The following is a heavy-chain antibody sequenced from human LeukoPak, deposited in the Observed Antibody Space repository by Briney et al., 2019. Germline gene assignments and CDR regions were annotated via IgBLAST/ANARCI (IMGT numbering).Heavy chain of an antibody. V-gene: IGHV3-23*01. CDR3: AKTSGRIAARVVDY. J-gene: IGHJ4*02. CDR2: ISGSGGST. D-gene: IGHD6-6*01. Sequence: PGGSLRLSCAASGFTFNSYAMSWVRQAPGKGLEWVSAISGSGGSTYYADSVKGRFTISRDNSKNALYLQMNSLRAEDTAVYYCAKTSGRIAARVVDYWGQGTLVTVSS. CDR1: GFTFNSYA.